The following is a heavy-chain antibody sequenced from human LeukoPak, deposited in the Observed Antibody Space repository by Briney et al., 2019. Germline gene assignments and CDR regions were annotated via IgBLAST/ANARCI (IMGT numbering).Heavy chain of an antibody. CDR3: ARKHITMVRGGFDY. V-gene: IGHV4-34*01. Sequence: SETLSLTCAVYGGSFSGYYWSWIRQPPGKGLEWIGEINHSGSTNYNPSLKSRVTISVDTSKNQFSLKLSSVTAADTAVYYCARKHITMVRGGFDYWGQGTLVTVSS. CDR2: INHSGST. D-gene: IGHD3-10*01. CDR1: GGSFSGYY. J-gene: IGHJ4*02.